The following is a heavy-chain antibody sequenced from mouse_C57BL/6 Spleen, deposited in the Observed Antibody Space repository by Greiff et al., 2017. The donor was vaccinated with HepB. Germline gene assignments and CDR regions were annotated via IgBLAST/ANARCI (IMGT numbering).Heavy chain of an antibody. CDR2: IFPGSGST. CDR3: ARGYYYGSSTYYYAMDY. Sequence: VQLQQSGPELVKPGASVKISCKASGYTFTDYYINWVKQRPGQGLEWIGWIFPGSGSTYYNEKFKGKATLTVDKSSSTAYMLLSSLTSEDSAIYFCARGYYYGSSTYYYAMDYWGQGTSVTVSS. V-gene: IGHV1-75*01. CDR1: GYTFTDYY. D-gene: IGHD1-1*01. J-gene: IGHJ4*01.